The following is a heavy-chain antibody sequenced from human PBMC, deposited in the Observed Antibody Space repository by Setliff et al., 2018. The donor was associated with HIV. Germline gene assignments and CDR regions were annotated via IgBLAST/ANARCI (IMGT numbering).Heavy chain of an antibody. CDR2: IYPGDSDI. CDR3: ARAGRGGGSYWTFDY. Sequence: PGESLKISCKGSEYSFTNNWIGWVRQMPGKGLEWMGIIYPGDSDIRYSPSFQGQATISADKAISTAYLQWSSLKASDTGMYYCARAGRGGGSYWTFDYWGQGTLVTVSS. J-gene: IGHJ4*02. CDR1: EYSFTNNW. V-gene: IGHV5-51*01. D-gene: IGHD1-26*01.